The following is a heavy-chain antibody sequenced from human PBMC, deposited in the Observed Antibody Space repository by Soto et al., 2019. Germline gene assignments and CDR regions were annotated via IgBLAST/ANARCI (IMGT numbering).Heavy chain of an antibody. CDR1: GFTFRNYG. Sequence: GSLRLSCAASGFTFRNYGMNWVRQAPGKGLEWVSYIGIGSSTKYYADSVKGRFTISRDNSKNTLYLQMNSLRAEDTAVYYCASMVRGVKLDYWGQGTLVTVSS. D-gene: IGHD3-10*01. CDR3: ASMVRGVKLDY. CDR2: IGIGSSTK. V-gene: IGHV3-48*01. J-gene: IGHJ4*02.